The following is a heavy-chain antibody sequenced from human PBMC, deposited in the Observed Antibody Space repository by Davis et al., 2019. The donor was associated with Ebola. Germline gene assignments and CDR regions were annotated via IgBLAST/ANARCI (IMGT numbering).Heavy chain of an antibody. CDR2: IKQDGSEK. V-gene: IGHV3-7*03. CDR1: GFTFSSYW. J-gene: IGHJ6*03. D-gene: IGHD3-10*01. Sequence: GGSLRLSCAASGFTFSSYWMSWVRQAPGKGLEWVANIKQDGSEKYYVDSVKGRFTISRDNAKNSLYLQMNSLRAEDTAVYYCARDVAANDRGLLWFREYSMDVWGQGTTVTVSS. CDR3: ARDVAANDRGLLWFREYSMDV.